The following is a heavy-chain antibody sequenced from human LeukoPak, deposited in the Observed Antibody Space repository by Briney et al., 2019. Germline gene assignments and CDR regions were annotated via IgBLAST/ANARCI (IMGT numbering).Heavy chain of an antibody. CDR1: GYTFTSYY. V-gene: IGHV1-46*01. D-gene: IGHD2-2*01. J-gene: IGHJ3*02. Sequence: GASVKVSCKASGYTFTSYYMHWVRQAPGQGLEWMGIINPSGGSTSYAQKFQGRVTMTRDTSTSTVYMELSSLRSEDTAVYYCARGGGVPAAIPDAFDIWGQGTMVTVSS. CDR2: INPSGGST. CDR3: ARGGGVPAAIPDAFDI.